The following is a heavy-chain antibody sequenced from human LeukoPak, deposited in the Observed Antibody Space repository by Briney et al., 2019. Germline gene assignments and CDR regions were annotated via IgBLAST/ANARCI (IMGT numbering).Heavy chain of an antibody. CDR3: ARQAVARPFDL. V-gene: IGHV3-30*04. J-gene: IGHJ3*01. CDR2: ISYDGSNK. Sequence: GGSLRLSCAASGFTFSSYAMHWVRQAPGKGVEGVAVISYDGSNKYYADSVKGRFTISRHNAQSSLYLQMNSLRAWDTAVYYCARQAVARPFDLWGQGTMVAVSS. CDR1: GFTFSSYA.